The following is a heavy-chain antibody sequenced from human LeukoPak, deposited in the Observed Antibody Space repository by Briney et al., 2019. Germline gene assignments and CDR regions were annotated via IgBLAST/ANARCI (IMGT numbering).Heavy chain of an antibody. D-gene: IGHD6-19*01. V-gene: IGHV1-18*04. CDR1: GYTFTSYD. CDR2: ISAYNGNT. J-gene: IGHJ4*02. CDR3: ARDLGDIAVAGTWFDY. Sequence: ASVKVSCKASGYTFTSYDISWVRQAPGQGLEWMGWISAYNGNTNYAQKLQGRVTMTTDTSTSTAYMELRSLRSDDTAVYYCARDLGDIAVAGTWFDYWGQGTLVTVSS.